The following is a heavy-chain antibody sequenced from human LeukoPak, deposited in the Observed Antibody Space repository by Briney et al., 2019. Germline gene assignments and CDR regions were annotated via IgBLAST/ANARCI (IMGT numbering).Heavy chain of an antibody. CDR3: AKDRNRNIVVVPASDY. D-gene: IGHD2-2*01. J-gene: IGHJ4*02. Sequence: GGSLRLSCAASGFTFDDYGMSWVRQAPGKGLEWVSAISGSGGSTYYADSVKGRFTISRDNSKNTLYLQMNSLRAEDTAVYYCAKDRNRNIVVVPASDYWGQGTLVTVSS. CDR1: GFTFDDYG. CDR2: ISGSGGST. V-gene: IGHV3-23*01.